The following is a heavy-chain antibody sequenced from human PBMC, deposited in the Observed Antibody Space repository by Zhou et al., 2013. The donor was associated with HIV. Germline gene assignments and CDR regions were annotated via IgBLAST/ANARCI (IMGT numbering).Heavy chain of an antibody. Sequence: QAHLRQSAAESWKSGASVEVSCEASGYPFTSHYLHWVRQAPGQGLEWMGWISSYRGHTDYAQKVQGRVSVTTDTSTNTAYMELRSLRSDDTAVYFCARGLSARWVGGGFFYMDVWGKGTTVTVS. J-gene: IGHJ6*03. CDR1: GYPFTSHY. V-gene: IGHV1-18*01. CDR3: ARGLSARWVGGGFFYMDV. D-gene: IGHD6-25*01. CDR2: ISSYRGHT.